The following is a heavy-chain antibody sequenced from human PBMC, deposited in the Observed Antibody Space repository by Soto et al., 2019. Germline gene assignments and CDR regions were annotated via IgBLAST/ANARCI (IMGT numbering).Heavy chain of an antibody. CDR3: ARTYCSGGSCYLAFDY. Sequence: SSETLSLTCTVSGGSINNYYWSWIRQPPGQGLEWIGYISYSGITNYSPSLKSRVTISADTSKNQFSLKLSSVTAADTAVYYCARTYCSGGSCYLAFDYWGQGTLVTVSS. D-gene: IGHD2-15*01. CDR2: ISYSGIT. V-gene: IGHV4-59*01. CDR1: GGSINNYY. J-gene: IGHJ4*02.